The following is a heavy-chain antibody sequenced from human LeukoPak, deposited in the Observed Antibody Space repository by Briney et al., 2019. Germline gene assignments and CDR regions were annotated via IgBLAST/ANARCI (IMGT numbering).Heavy chain of an antibody. CDR2: ITSSGGTI. J-gene: IGHJ3*02. CDR1: GFTFSAYA. Sequence: AGGSLRLSCEASGFTFSAYAMTWVRQAPGKGLEWVSYITSSGGTIYYADSVKGRFTISRDNAKNSLYLQMNSLRAEDTAVYYCARASRGAFDIWGQGTMVTVSS. CDR3: ARASRGAFDI. V-gene: IGHV3-48*03. D-gene: IGHD3-10*01.